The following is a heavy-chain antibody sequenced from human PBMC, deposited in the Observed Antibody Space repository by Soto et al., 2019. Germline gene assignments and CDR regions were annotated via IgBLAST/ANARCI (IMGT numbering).Heavy chain of an antibody. D-gene: IGHD7-27*01. CDR1: GFTFSSYA. J-gene: IGHJ6*02. Sequence: EVQLLESGGGLVQPGGSLRLSCAASGFTFSSYAMSWVRQAPGKGLEWVSAISGSGGSTYYADSVKGRFTISRDNSKNTLYLQMNSLRAEDTAVYYCAKDRAYWGSDYYYGMDVWGQGTTVTVSS. CDR3: AKDRAYWGSDYYYGMDV. V-gene: IGHV3-23*01. CDR2: ISGSGGST.